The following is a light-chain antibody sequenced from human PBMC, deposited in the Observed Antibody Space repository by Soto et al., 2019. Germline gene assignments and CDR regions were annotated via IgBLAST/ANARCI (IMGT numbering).Light chain of an antibody. J-gene: IGKJ5*01. CDR3: QQSYSTPIT. CDR2: ASS. V-gene: IGKV1-39*01. Sequence: EIGRAQSRSSVSASVGDRVTITCLASQNIKNYLNWYQQKPGKAPKLLIYASSSLQSGVPSRFSGSGSGADFILTISSLQSEDFATYYCQQSYSTPITFGQGTRLEI. CDR1: QNIKNY.